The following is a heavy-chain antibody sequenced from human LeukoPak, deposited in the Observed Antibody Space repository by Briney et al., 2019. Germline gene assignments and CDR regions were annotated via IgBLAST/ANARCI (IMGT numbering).Heavy chain of an antibody. CDR3: ARDYTGGWNDY. CDR2: IKQDGSEK. D-gene: IGHD7-27*01. CDR1: GFTFSSHW. V-gene: IGHV3-7*01. J-gene: IGHJ4*02. Sequence: GGSLRLSCAASGFTFSSHWMSWVRQAPGKGLEWVANIKQDGSEKYYVDSVKGRFTISRDNTKNSLYLQMNSLRAEDTAVYYCARDYTGGWNDYWGQGTLVTVSS.